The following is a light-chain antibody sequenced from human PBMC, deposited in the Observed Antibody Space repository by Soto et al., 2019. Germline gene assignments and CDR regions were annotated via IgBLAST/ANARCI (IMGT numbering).Light chain of an antibody. J-gene: IGKJ1*01. Sequence: IVMTQSRATLSVSPGERATLSCRASQSVSSSLAWYQQKPGQAPRLLIYGASTRATDIPARFSGSGSGTEFTLTISRLQSEDLAVYYCQHYYNWPSTFGQGTKVDIK. V-gene: IGKV3-15*01. CDR3: QHYYNWPST. CDR2: GAS. CDR1: QSVSSS.